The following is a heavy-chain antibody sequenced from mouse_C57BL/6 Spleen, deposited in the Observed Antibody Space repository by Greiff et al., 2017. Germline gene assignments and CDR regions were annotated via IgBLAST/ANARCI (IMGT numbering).Heavy chain of an antibody. V-gene: IGHV1-62-2*01. CDR1: GYTFTEYT. CDR2: FYPGSGSI. J-gene: IGHJ2*01. D-gene: IGHD1-1*01. CDR3: ARHALIYYYGSSYHFDY. Sequence: VQLQQSGAELVKPGASVKLSCKASGYTFTEYTIHWVKQRSGQGLEWIGWFYPGSGSIKYNEKFKDKATLTADKSSSTVYMELSRLTSEDSAVYFCARHALIYYYGSSYHFDYWGQGTTLTVSS.